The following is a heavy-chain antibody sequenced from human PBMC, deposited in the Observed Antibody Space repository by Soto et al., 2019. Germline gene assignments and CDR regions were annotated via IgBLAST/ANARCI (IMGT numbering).Heavy chain of an antibody. J-gene: IGHJ5*02. Sequence: GSLRPAGLPYASTFSAYAMTWVRQSPKKGLEWVSGISAVGDATDYADSVKGRFIISRDNSKNTLYLQMNNLRAEDTDIYYCASTGVAIIGCWLDPWGQGTLVTVYS. V-gene: IGHV3-23*01. CDR3: ASTGVAIIGCWLDP. CDR1: ASTFSAYA. CDR2: ISAVGDAT. D-gene: IGHD6-13*01.